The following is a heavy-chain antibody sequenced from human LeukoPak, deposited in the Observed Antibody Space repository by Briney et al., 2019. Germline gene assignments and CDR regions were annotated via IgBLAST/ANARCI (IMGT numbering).Heavy chain of an antibody. CDR1: GGSISSGGYY. CDR3: ARDLGSSGGFYFDS. D-gene: IGHD1-26*01. CDR2: IYHSGST. Sequence: SETLSLTCTVSGGSISSGGYYWSWLRQPPGKGLEWIGYIYHSGSTYYNPSLKSRVTISVDTSKNQFSLKLSSVTAADTAVYYCARDLGSSGGFYFDSWGQGTLVTVSS. V-gene: IGHV4-30-2*01. J-gene: IGHJ4*02.